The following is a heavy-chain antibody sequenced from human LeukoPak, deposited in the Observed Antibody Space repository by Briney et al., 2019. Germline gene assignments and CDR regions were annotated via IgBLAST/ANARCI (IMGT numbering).Heavy chain of an antibody. D-gene: IGHD3-10*01. V-gene: IGHV1-2*04. CDR2: INPNSGGT. Sequence: ASVKVSCKASGYTFTGYYMHWVRQAPGQGLEWMGWINPNSGGTNYAQKFQGWVTMTRGTSISTAYMELSRLRSDDTAVYYCARGPVRTMVRGNPFDYWGQGTLVTVSS. CDR3: ARGPVRTMVRGNPFDY. J-gene: IGHJ4*02. CDR1: GYTFTGYY.